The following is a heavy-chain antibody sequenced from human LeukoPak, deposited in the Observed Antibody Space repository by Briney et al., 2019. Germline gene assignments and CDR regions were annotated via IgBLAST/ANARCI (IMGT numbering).Heavy chain of an antibody. CDR3: ARIAIEWFDP. CDR2: IYYSGST. Sequence: SETLSLTCIVSGGSISSTTYYCGWIRQPPGKGLEWIGRIYYSGSTYYNPSLKSRVTISVDTSKNHFSLKLGSVTAADTAVYYCARIAIEWFDPWGQGTLVTVSS. J-gene: IGHJ5*02. V-gene: IGHV4-39*02. D-gene: IGHD2-21*01. CDR1: GGSISSTTYY.